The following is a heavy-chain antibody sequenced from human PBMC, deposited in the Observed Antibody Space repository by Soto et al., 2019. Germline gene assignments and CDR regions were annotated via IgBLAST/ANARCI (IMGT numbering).Heavy chain of an antibody. CDR1: GGSFSGYY. J-gene: IGHJ5*02. Sequence: SETLSLTCAVYGGSFSGYYWSWIRPPPGKGLEWIGEINHSGSTNYNPSLKSRVTISVDTSKNQFSLKLSSVTAADTAVYYCARGVRGVIIPTNWFDPWGQGTLVTVSS. V-gene: IGHV4-34*01. CDR2: INHSGST. D-gene: IGHD3-10*02. CDR3: ARGVRGVIIPTNWFDP.